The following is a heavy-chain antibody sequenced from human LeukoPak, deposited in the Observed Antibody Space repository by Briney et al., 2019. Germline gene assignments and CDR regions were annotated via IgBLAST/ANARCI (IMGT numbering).Heavy chain of an antibody. Sequence: PGGSLRLSCAASGFTFSSYSMNRVRQAPGKGLEWVSSISSSSSYIYYADSVKGRFTISRDNAKNSLYLQMNSLRAEDTAVYYCAREGEWELPSFDYWGQGTLVTVSS. J-gene: IGHJ4*02. CDR3: AREGEWELPSFDY. D-gene: IGHD1-26*01. V-gene: IGHV3-21*01. CDR1: GFTFSSYS. CDR2: ISSSSSYI.